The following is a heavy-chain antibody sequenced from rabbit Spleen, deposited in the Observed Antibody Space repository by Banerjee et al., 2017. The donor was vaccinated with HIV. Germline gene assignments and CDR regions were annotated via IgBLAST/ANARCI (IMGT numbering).Heavy chain of an antibody. CDR1: GIDLSNYG. Sequence: ELVESGGGLVQPGESLKLSCKASGIDLSNYGITWVRQAPGKGPEWIAYIHPAFGLRNYANSVKGRFTISSDNAQNTVFLQMTSLTASDTATYFCARDGTGGSYFALWGPGTLVTVS. V-gene: IGHV1S47*01. D-gene: IGHD8-1*01. CDR2: IHPAFGLR. CDR3: ARDGTGGSYFAL. J-gene: IGHJ6*01.